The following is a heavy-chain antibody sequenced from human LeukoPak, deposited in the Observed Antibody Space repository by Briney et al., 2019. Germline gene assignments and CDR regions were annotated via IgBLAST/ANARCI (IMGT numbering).Heavy chain of an antibody. D-gene: IGHD3-10*01. J-gene: IGHJ4*02. V-gene: IGHV4-38-2*02. CDR3: ARDRGVRGEYDY. CDR2: VYHSGST. Sequence: SETLSLTCAVSGYSISSGYYWGGIRQPPEKGLEWIGSVYHSGSTYYNPSLKSRVTISVDTSKNQFPLKLNSVTAADTAVYYCARDRGVRGEYDYWGQGILVTVSS. CDR1: GYSISSGYY.